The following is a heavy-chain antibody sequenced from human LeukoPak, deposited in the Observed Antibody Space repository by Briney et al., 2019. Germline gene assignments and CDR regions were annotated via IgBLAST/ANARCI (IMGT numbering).Heavy chain of an antibody. D-gene: IGHD3-22*01. CDR2: ISSDGTYI. J-gene: IGHJ4*02. Sequence: GGSLRLSCETSGFTFNDYTMNWVRQAPGKGLEWVSSISSDGTYIKYADPVKGRFSISRDNTKNSLFLEMRSLRVEGTAMYFCARDYYDSSASATFDYWGQGNLVTVSS. CDR3: ARDYYDSSASATFDY. V-gene: IGHV3-21*01. CDR1: GFTFNDYT.